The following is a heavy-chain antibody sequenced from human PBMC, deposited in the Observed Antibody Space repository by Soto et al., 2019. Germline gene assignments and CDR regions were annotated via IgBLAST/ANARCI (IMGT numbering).Heavy chain of an antibody. V-gene: IGHV1-69*13. Sequence: ASVKVSCKASGGTFSSYAISWVRQAPGQGLEWMGGIIPIFGTANYAQKFQGRVTITADESTSTAYMGLSSLRSEDTAVHYCARASYDSSGYPGTNFDYWGQGTLVTVSS. CDR1: GGTFSSYA. J-gene: IGHJ4*02. CDR3: ARASYDSSGYPGTNFDY. CDR2: IIPIFGTA. D-gene: IGHD3-22*01.